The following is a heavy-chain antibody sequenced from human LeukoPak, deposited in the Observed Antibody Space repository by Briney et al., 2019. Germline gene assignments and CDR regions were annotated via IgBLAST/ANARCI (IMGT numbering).Heavy chain of an antibody. J-gene: IGHJ6*03. V-gene: IGHV4-34*01. Sequence: SSETLSLTCGVDGGSFSGYDWTWVRQPPGKGQEWTGQINYGGDTNYSPSLKSRATISVDTSKNQFSLKVTSVTAADTAVYYCARGLGWKVTPMGLFYMDVWGEGATVTVSS. CDR2: INYGGDT. CDR1: GGSFSGYD. D-gene: IGHD1-1*01. CDR3: ARGLGWKVTPMGLFYMDV.